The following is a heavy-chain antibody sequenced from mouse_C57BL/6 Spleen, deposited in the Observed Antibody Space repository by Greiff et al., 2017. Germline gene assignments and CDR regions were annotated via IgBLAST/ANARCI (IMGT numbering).Heavy chain of an antibody. V-gene: IGHV1-69*01. CDR1: GYTFTSYW. J-gene: IGHJ2*01. Sequence: QVQLQQPGAELVMPGASVKLSCKASGYTFTSYWMHWVKQRPGQGLEWIGEIDPSDSYTNYNQKFKGKSTLTVDKSSSTSYMQLSSLTSEDSAVYYGARSDGSSYFDYWGQGTTLTVSS. D-gene: IGHD1-1*01. CDR3: ARSDGSSYFDY. CDR2: IDPSDSYT.